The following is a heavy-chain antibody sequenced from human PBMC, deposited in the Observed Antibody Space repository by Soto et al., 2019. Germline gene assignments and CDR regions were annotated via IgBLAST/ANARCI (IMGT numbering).Heavy chain of an antibody. V-gene: IGHV1-69*01. CDR2: IIPIFHKA. CDR1: GDTFSTYA. D-gene: IGHD1-7*01. Sequence: QVQLVQSGAEVKKPGSSVKVSRKASGDTFSTYAISWVRLASGQGLEWMGGIIPIFHKAKYAQKFQGRVTITADESTSTAYMELSSLRSEDTAVYYCARDPNSNYGENWFDPWGQGTLVTVSS. J-gene: IGHJ5*02. CDR3: ARDPNSNYGENWFDP.